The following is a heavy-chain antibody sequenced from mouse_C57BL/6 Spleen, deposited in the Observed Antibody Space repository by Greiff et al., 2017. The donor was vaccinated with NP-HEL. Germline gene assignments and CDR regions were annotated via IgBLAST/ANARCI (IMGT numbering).Heavy chain of an antibody. CDR2: IDPSDSYT. J-gene: IGHJ4*01. D-gene: IGHD1-1*01. CDR1: GYTFTSYC. V-gene: IGHV1-50*01. CDR3: AIYGSSTYAMDY. Sequence: VQLQQPGAELVKPGASVKLSCKASGYTFTSYCMQWVKQRPGQGLEWIGEIDPSDSYTNYNQKFKGKATLTVDTSSSTAYMQLSSLTSEDSAVYYCAIYGSSTYAMDYWGQGTSVTVSS.